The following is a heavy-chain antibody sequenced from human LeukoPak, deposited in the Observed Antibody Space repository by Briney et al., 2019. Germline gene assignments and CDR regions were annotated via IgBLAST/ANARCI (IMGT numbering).Heavy chain of an antibody. Sequence: SETLSLTCTVSGGSISSSSYYWDWIRQPPGKGLEWIGSIYYSGSTYYNPSLKSRVTISVDTSKNQFSLKLSSVTAADTAVYYCARAFPKYYMDVWGKGTTVTVSS. CDR3: ARAFPKYYMDV. V-gene: IGHV4-39*07. CDR2: IYYSGST. J-gene: IGHJ6*03. CDR1: GGSISSSSYY.